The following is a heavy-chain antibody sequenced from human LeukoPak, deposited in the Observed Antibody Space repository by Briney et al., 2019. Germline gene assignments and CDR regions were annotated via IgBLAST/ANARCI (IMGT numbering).Heavy chain of an antibody. J-gene: IGHJ4*02. CDR2: IYSGGST. Sequence: PGGSLRLSCAASGFTVSSNYMSWVRQAPGKGLEWVSIIYSGGSTYYADSVKGRFTISRDNSKNTLYLQMSSLRAEDTAVYYCASAVALDYWGQGTLVTVSS. CDR1: GFTVSSNY. CDR3: ASAVALDY. V-gene: IGHV3-66*01.